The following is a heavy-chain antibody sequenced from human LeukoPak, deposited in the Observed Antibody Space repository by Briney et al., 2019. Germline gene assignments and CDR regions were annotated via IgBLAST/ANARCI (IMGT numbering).Heavy chain of an antibody. D-gene: IGHD5-12*01. Sequence: SETLSLTCTVSGGSIGSGNYYWSWIRQPPGKGLEWIGEINHSGSTNYNPSLKSRVTISVDTSKNQFSLKLSSVTAADTAVYYCARWGYSGYDSNYFDYWGQGTLVTVSS. CDR1: GGSIGSGNYY. CDR2: INHSGST. CDR3: ARWGYSGYDSNYFDY. J-gene: IGHJ4*02. V-gene: IGHV4-39*07.